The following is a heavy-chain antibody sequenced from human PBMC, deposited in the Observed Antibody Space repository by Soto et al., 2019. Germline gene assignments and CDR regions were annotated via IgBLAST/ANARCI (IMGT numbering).Heavy chain of an antibody. Sequence: QVQLQESGPGLVKPSETLSLTCTVSGGSISGGIYYWSWVRQSPGKGLGWMGYIFHSGSTFYNPSLGSWVTISVDASKNQFSPRLSSVTAADTAVYYCARELITLTTVSYFDLWGRGPLVTVSS. CDR1: GGSISGGIYY. V-gene: IGHV4-30-4*01. CDR2: IFHSGST. D-gene: IGHD4-17*01. CDR3: ARELITLTTVSYFDL. J-gene: IGHJ2*01.